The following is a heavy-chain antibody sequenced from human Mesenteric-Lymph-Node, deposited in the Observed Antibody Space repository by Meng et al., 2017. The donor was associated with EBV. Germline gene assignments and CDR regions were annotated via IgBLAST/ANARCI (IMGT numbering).Heavy chain of an antibody. CDR1: GYTLTSYG. J-gene: IGHJ4*02. Sequence: QVQLVPSGAEVKKPAASVKVSCKASGYTLTSYGISWVRQAPGQGLEWMGWMNPNSGNTGYAQKFQGRVTMTRNTSISTAYMELSSLRSEDTAVYYCARDEGSSWPQDYWGQGPLVTVSS. D-gene: IGHD6-13*01. CDR3: ARDEGSSWPQDY. CDR2: MNPNSGNT. V-gene: IGHV1-8*01.